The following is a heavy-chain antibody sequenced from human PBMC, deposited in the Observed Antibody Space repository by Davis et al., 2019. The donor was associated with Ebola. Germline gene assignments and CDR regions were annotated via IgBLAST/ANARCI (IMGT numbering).Heavy chain of an antibody. CDR3: ARDWDQSDTAMVYYYYYGMDV. D-gene: IGHD5-18*01. CDR1: GGSIRSSSYY. Sequence: MPSETLSLTCTVSGGSIRSSSYYWGWIRQPPGKGLEWIGSSYYSVSTNYNPSLKSRVTISVDTSKNQFSLKLSSVTAADTAVYYCARDWDQSDTAMVYYYYYGMDVWGQGTTVTVSS. J-gene: IGHJ6*02. CDR2: SYYSVST. V-gene: IGHV4-39*07.